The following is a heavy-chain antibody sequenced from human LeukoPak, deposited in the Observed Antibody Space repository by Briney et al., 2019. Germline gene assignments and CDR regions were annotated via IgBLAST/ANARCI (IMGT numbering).Heavy chain of an antibody. V-gene: IGHV3-48*03. D-gene: IGHD2-2*01. Sequence: GVSLRLSCAASGFTFSSYEMNWVRQAPGKGLEWVSYISSSGSTIYYADSVKGRFTISRDNAKNSLYLQMNSLRAEDTAVYYCARWCVVPAAGFDYWGQGTLVTVSS. CDR1: GFTFSSYE. CDR3: ARWCVVPAAGFDY. J-gene: IGHJ4*02. CDR2: ISSSGSTI.